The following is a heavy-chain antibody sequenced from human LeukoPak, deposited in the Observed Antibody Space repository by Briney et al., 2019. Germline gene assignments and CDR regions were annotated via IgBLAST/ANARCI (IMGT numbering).Heavy chain of an antibody. CDR1: GFTFSSYG. V-gene: IGHV3-23*01. J-gene: IGHJ3*02. CDR3: AKETSGGDAFDI. CDR2: ISGSGGST. Sequence: GGTLRLSCAASGFTFSSYGMSRVRQAPGKGLEWVSAISGSGGSTYYADSVKGRFTISRDNSKNTLYLQMNSLRAEDTAVYYCAKETSGGDAFDIWGQGTMVTVSS. D-gene: IGHD3-10*01.